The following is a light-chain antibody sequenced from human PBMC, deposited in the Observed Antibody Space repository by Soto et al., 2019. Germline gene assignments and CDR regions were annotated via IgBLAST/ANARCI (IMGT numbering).Light chain of an antibody. V-gene: IGKV3-20*01. J-gene: IGKJ2*01. Sequence: EIVLTQSPGTLSLSPGERATLSCRSSQRVSSSYLAWYQQKPGQAPRLLIYGASSRATGVPARFSGSGSGTDFTLTISILEPEDFAVYYCEQYGSPPYTFGQGTKLEIK. CDR3: EQYGSPPYT. CDR1: QRVSSSY. CDR2: GAS.